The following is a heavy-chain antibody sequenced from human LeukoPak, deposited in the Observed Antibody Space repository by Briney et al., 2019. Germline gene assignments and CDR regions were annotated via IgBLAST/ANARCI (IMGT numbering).Heavy chain of an antibody. Sequence: SETLSLTCTVSGGSINSYYWSWIRQPPGKGLEWIGYIYYSGSTIYNPSLKSRVTISVHTSKNQFSLKLSSVTAADTAVYYCARLTGYSSESWFDPWGQGTLVTVSS. J-gene: IGHJ5*02. CDR3: ARLTGYSSESWFDP. D-gene: IGHD3-9*01. CDR2: IYYSGST. V-gene: IGHV4-59*01. CDR1: GGSINSYY.